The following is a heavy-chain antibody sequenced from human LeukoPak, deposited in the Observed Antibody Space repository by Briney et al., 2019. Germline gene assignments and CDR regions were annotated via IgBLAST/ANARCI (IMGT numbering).Heavy chain of an antibody. CDR3: AKASTRDTGYYFDS. J-gene: IGHJ4*02. CDR2: ISSGSSTI. CDR1: GFTFSIHN. Sequence: TGGSLRLSCAASGFTFSIHNMNWVRQAPGKGLEWVSCISSGSSTISYADSVKGRFTISRDNSKNTLYLQMNSLRAEDTARYYCAKASTRDTGYYFDSWGQGTLVSVSS. V-gene: IGHV3-48*01. D-gene: IGHD3-9*01.